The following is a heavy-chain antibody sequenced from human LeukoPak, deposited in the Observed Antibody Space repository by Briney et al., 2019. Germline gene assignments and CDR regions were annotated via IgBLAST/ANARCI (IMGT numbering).Heavy chain of an antibody. CDR1: GGSLSSYY. CDR2: IFSRGTT. CDR3: GSSNYNPSLKSRVTISVDTSKNQFSLKLSSVTAADTAVYYCERSLGHYYDFWSGYYYPD. Sequence: PSETLSLTCTVSGGSLSSYYWSWIRQPQGRVRGWIGFIFSRGTTSYNPSLRGGFNIPVDTSKIQFAWSLSSVTATTRAVYYCGSSNYNPSLKSRVTISVDTSKNQFSLKLSSVTAADTAVYYCERSLGHYYDFWSGYYYPDWGQGTLVTVSS. J-gene: IGHJ4*02. V-gene: IGHV4-59*08. D-gene: IGHD3-22*01.